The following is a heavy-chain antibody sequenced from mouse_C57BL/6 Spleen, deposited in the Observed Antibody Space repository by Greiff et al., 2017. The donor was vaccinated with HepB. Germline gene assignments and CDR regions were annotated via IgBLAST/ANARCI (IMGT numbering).Heavy chain of an antibody. CDR1: GYAFSSSW. CDR3: ARWGYDWYFDV. Sequence: VKLVESGPELVKPGASVKISCKASGYAFSSSWMNWVKQRPGKGLEWIGRIYPGDGDTNYNGKFKGKATLTADKSSSTAYMQRSSLTSEDSAVYFCARWGYDWYFDVWGTGTTVTVSS. V-gene: IGHV1-82*01. J-gene: IGHJ1*03. CDR2: IYPGDGDT. D-gene: IGHD2-2*01.